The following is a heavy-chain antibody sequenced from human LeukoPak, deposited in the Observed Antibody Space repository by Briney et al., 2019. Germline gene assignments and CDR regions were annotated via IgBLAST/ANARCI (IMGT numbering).Heavy chain of an antibody. V-gene: IGHV3-23*01. Sequence: GGSLRLSCAASGFTFSSYAMSWVRQAPGRGLEWVSAISGSGGSTYYADSVKGRFTISRDNSKNTLYLQMNSLRAEDTAVYYCAKWGAAYDLWSGYLPNWFDPWGQGTLVTVSS. D-gene: IGHD3-3*01. J-gene: IGHJ5*02. CDR2: ISGSGGST. CDR1: GFTFSSYA. CDR3: AKWGAAYDLWSGYLPNWFDP.